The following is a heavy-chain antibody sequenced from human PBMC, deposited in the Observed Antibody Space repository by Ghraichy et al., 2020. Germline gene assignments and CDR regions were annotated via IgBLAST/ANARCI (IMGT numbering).Heavy chain of an antibody. J-gene: IGHJ4*02. D-gene: IGHD6-6*01. CDR2: IYTGGST. CDR1: GFTVSSNY. CDR3: ARDPLATRRGYYFDN. V-gene: IGHV3-66*02. Sequence: GGSLRLSFAASGFTVSSNYMSWVRQAPGKGLEWVSFIYTGGSTYYADSVKGRFTISRDNSKNTLYVQMNSLRTEDTAVYYCARDPLATRRGYYFDNWGQGTLVTVSS.